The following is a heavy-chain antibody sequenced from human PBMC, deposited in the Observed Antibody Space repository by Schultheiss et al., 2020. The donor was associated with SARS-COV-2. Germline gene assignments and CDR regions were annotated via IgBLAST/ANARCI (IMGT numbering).Heavy chain of an antibody. CDR3: ARGGETIFGVVTILRY. CDR1: GYTFTSYG. CDR2: IIPIFRTT. Sequence: ASVKVSCKASGYTFTSYGISWVRQAPGQGLVWMGGIIPIFRTTNYAQKFQGRVTMTTDTSTSTAYMELRSLRSDDTAVYYCARGGETIFGVVTILRYWGQGTLVTVSS. D-gene: IGHD3-3*01. V-gene: IGHV1-18*01. J-gene: IGHJ4*02.